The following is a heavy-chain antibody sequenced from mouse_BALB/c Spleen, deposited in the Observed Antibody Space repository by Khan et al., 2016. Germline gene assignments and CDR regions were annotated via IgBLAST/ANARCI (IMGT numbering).Heavy chain of an antibody. V-gene: IGHV1S126*01. CDR2: IDPSDSET. CDR1: GYSFTTYW. J-gene: IGHJ3*01. Sequence: QVQLKQSGPQLVRPGASVKISCKASGYSFTTYWMHWVKQRPGQGLEWIGMIDPSDSETKLNQNFKDKATLTVDKSSSTAYMQLRSPTSEDSAVFYAARGDYGWFVYWGQGTLVSVSA. D-gene: IGHD2-4*01. CDR3: ARGDYGWFVY.